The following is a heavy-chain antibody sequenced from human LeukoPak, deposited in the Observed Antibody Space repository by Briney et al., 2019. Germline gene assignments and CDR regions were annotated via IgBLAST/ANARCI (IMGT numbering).Heavy chain of an antibody. CDR1: NGFTSGYY. D-gene: IGHD6-13*01. Sequence: SETLSLTCSVSNGFTSGYYWTWIRQPPGKRLEWLGYIYSTGSTNYNPSLKSRIAISVDTSKNQFYLNLTSVSAADTAVYFCVRKIAAGSLTPWGQGTLVTV. CDR2: IYSTGST. CDR3: VRKIAAGSLTP. J-gene: IGHJ5*02. V-gene: IGHV4-59*13.